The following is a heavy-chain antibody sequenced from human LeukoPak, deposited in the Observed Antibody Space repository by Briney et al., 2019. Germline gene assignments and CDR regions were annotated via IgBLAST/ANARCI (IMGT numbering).Heavy chain of an antibody. CDR2: IYYSGST. J-gene: IGHJ6*02. CDR1: GCSISSYY. Sequence: PSETLPLTCTVSGCSISSYYWSWIRQPPGKGLEWVGYIYYSGSTNYNPAPKSRGTISVDTSTSQFSLKLSSGPAADKPVYYCWRDGAYCSSTSCSSSYYYYYGMDVWGQGTTVTVSS. D-gene: IGHD2-2*01. V-gene: IGHV4-59*01. CDR3: WRDGAYCSSTSCSSSYYYYYGMDV.